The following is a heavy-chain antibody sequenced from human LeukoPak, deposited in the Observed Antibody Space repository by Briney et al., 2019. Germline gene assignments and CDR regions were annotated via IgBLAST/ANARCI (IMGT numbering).Heavy chain of an antibody. CDR3: ASGFRGQLGYFDY. J-gene: IGHJ4*02. D-gene: IGHD1-1*01. CDR2: IYYSGSA. V-gene: IGHV4-61*01. Sequence: PSETLSLTCTVSGDSISSDTYYWSWIRQPPGKGLEWIGYIYYSGSANYNPSLKRRVTISVDTSKNQFSLKLSSVTAADTAVYYCASGFRGQLGYFDYWGQGTLVTVSS. CDR1: GDSISSDTYY.